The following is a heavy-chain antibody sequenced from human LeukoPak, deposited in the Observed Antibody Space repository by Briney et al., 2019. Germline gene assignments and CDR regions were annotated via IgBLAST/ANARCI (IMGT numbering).Heavy chain of an antibody. J-gene: IGHJ4*02. CDR3: ARAAAGTNTYYYFDY. CDR2: IHYRGST. CDR1: GDSISSGDHY. Sequence: SQTLSLTCTVSGDSISSGDHYWSWIRQPPGKGLEWIGYIHYRGSTYYNPSLKSRVIISGDMCKNQFSLSLNSLTAADSAVYYCARAAAGTNTYYYFDYWGQGTLVTVSS. D-gene: IGHD5-12*01. V-gene: IGHV4-30-4*01.